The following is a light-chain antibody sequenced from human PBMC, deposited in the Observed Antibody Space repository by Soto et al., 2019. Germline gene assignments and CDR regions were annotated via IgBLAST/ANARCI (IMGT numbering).Light chain of an antibody. V-gene: IGKV2-30*02. CDR3: MQGTHWPWT. CDR1: QSLIHSDGSTY. Sequence: DVVMTQSPLSLPVTLGQPASISCRSSQSLIHSDGSTYLSWFQQRPGQSPRRLIYEVSDRDSGVPDRFSGSGSCTDFTLKISRVEAEDVGVYYCMQGTHWPWTFGQGTEVEIK. CDR2: EVS. J-gene: IGKJ1*01.